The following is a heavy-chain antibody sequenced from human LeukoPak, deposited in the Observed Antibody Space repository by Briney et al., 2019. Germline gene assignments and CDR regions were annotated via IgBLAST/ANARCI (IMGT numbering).Heavy chain of an antibody. V-gene: IGHV3-30-3*01. J-gene: IGHJ3*02. Sequence: PGGSLRLSCAASGFTFSSYAMHWVRQAPGKGLEWVAVISYDGSNKYYADSVKGRFTISRDNAKNSLYLQMNSLRAEDTAVYYCARDQPTSARYYDKGIGIWGQGTMVTVSS. CDR3: ARDQPTSARYYDKGIGI. CDR1: GFTFSSYA. CDR2: ISYDGSNK. D-gene: IGHD3-16*01.